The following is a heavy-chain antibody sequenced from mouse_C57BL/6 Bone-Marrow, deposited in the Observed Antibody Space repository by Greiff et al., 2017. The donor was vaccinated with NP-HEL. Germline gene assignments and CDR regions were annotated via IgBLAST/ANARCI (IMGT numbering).Heavy chain of an antibody. D-gene: IGHD1-1*01. V-gene: IGHV1-63*01. Sequence: QVQLKESGAELVRPGTSVKMSCKASGYTFTNYWIGWAKQRPGHGLEWIGDIYPGGGYTNYNEKFKGKATLTADKSSSTAYMQFSSLTSEDSAIYYCARGGTTVVAPDYWGQGTTLTVSS. CDR3: ARGGTTVVAPDY. CDR2: IYPGGGYT. CDR1: GYTFTNYW. J-gene: IGHJ2*01.